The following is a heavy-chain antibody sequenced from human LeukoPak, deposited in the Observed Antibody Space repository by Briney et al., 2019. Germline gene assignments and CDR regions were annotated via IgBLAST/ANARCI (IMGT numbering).Heavy chain of an antibody. CDR2: ISGSGGNT. V-gene: IGHV3-23*01. Sequence: GGSLRLSCAASGFTFSSYAMSWVRQAPGKGLEWVSTISGSGGNTFYADSVKGRFTISRDNSKNTLYLQMNSLRAEDTAVYYCAKDSHDNWNYQNQYYFDYWGQGTLVTVSS. D-gene: IGHD1-7*01. CDR1: GFTFSSYA. CDR3: AKDSHDNWNYQNQYYFDY. J-gene: IGHJ4*02.